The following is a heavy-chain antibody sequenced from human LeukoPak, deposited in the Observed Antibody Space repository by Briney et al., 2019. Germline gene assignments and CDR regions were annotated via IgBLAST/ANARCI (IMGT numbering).Heavy chain of an antibody. Sequence: GGSLRLSCAASGFTFSDYYMNWIRQAPGKGLEWISYISSSSDYTTYADSVKGRFTISRDNSKNTLYLQMNSLRAEDTAFYYCAKVAGTTRGYYFDYWGQGTLVTVSS. D-gene: IGHD1-7*01. J-gene: IGHJ4*02. CDR3: AKVAGTTRGYYFDY. CDR1: GFTFSDYY. V-gene: IGHV3-11*05. CDR2: ISSSSDYT.